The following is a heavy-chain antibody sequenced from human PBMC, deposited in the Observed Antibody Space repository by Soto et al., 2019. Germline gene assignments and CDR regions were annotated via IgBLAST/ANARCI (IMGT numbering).Heavy chain of an antibody. Sequence: PSETLSLTCAVYGGTFRGYDWSWIRQPPGKGLEWIGEINHSGSTNYNPSLKSRVTISVDTSKNQFSLKLSSVTAADTAVYYCARARGDYVRSWFDPWGQGTLVTVSS. J-gene: IGHJ5*02. D-gene: IGHD4-17*01. CDR1: GGTFRGYD. CDR2: INHSGST. V-gene: IGHV4-34*01. CDR3: ARARGDYVRSWFDP.